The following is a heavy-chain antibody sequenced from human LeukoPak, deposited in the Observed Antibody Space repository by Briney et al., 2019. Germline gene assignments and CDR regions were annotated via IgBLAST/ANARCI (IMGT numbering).Heavy chain of an antibody. CDR1: GFTFSSYE. CDR2: ISAGGYNT. CDR3: SKDAHISSSTG. J-gene: IGHJ4*02. Sequence: GGSLRLSCVASGFTFSSYEMSWVRQAPGKGLEWVSSISAGGYNTYYADSVRGRFTISRDKSKNALYLQMNSLRAEDTAVYYCSKDAHISSSTGWGQGTLVTVSS. D-gene: IGHD6-13*01. V-gene: IGHV3-23*01.